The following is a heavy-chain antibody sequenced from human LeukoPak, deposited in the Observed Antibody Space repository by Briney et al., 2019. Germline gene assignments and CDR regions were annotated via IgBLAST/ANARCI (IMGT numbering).Heavy chain of an antibody. J-gene: IGHJ4*02. CDR3: ATGELGGAL. CDR2: IYVDGTT. Sequence: GGSLRLSCAASGFTVSSNYMSWVRQAPGKGLEWVSVIYVDGTTYYADSVKGRFTISRDNSKNTLSLQMNSLRDEDTAVYYCATGELGGALWGQGTQVTVSS. CDR1: GFTVSSNY. V-gene: IGHV3-53*01. D-gene: IGHD1-26*01.